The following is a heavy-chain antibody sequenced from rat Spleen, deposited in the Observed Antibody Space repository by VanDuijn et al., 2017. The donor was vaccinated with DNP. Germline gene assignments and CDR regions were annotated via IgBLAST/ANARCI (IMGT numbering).Heavy chain of an antibody. CDR1: GFSFSNYY. Sequence: EVQLVESGGGFVQPGRSLKLSCAASGFSFSNYYMAWVRQAPTKGLEWVASISTGIGNTYYRNSVKGRFTVSRDNAKSTLYLQMDSLRSEDMATYYCIRWNSGHFDYWGQGVMVPVSS. CDR3: IRWNSGHFDY. CDR2: ISTGIGNT. V-gene: IGHV5-25*01. J-gene: IGHJ2*01. D-gene: IGHD4-3*01.